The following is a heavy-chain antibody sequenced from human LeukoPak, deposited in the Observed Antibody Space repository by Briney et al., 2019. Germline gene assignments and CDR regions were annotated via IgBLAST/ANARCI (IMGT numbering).Heavy chain of an antibody. Sequence: RASETLSLTCAVSGYSIINPYYWGWIRQPPGKGLEWIGTIYHSGATYFNPSLKSRVTILLDTSKNQFSLKLTSVTAADTAVYYCARALDYSNYDDYWGQGTLVTVSS. V-gene: IGHV4-38-2*01. J-gene: IGHJ4*02. D-gene: IGHD4-11*01. CDR2: IYHSGAT. CDR1: GYSIINPYY. CDR3: ARALDYSNYDDY.